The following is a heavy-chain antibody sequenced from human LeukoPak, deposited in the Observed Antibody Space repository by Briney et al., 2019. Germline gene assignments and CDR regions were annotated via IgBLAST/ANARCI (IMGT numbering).Heavy chain of an antibody. Sequence: GRSLRLSCTVSGFTFSTYAMHWVRQAPGKGLEWVAVIAYDGSKTYYLDSVKGRFTISRDNFENSLYLQMNSLRAEDTAVYYCAKDIGSTALYNWFDPWGQGTLVTVSS. V-gene: IGHV3-33*03. J-gene: IGHJ5*02. CDR2: IAYDGSKT. CDR1: GFTFSTYA. D-gene: IGHD2-2*01. CDR3: AKDIGSTALYNWFDP.